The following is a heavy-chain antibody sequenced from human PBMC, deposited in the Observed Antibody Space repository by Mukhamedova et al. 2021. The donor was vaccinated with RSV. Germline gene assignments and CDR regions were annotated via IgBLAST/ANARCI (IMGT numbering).Heavy chain of an antibody. CDR3: ASKPTDSGAFDI. J-gene: IGHJ3*02. V-gene: IGHV4-61*02. CDR2: IYTRGST. Sequence: GKGLEWIGRIYTRGSTNYNPSLKSRVTISVDTSKNQFSLRLSSVIAADTAVYYCASKPTDSGAFDIWGQGTMVTVSS.